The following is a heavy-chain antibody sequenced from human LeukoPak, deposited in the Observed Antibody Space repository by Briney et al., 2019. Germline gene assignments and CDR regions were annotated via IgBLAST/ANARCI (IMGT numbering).Heavy chain of an antibody. V-gene: IGHV4-59*01. D-gene: IGHD6-19*01. CDR2: IYYSGST. J-gene: IGHJ4*02. Sequence: SETLSLTCTVSGGSISSYYWSWLRQPPGKGLEWIGYIYYSGSTNYNPSLKRRVTISVDTSRNQFSLKLSSVTAADTAVYYCARAKTPLEQWLDYWGQGTLVTVSS. CDR1: GGSISSYY. CDR3: ARAKTPLEQWLDY.